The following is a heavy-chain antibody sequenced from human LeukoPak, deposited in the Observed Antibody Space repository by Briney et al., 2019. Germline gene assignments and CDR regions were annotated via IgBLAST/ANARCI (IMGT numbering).Heavy chain of an antibody. CDR1: GFTFDDYG. V-gene: IGHV3-20*04. CDR2: INWNGGST. CDR3: AKGYGWEASYYYYYMDV. J-gene: IGHJ6*03. Sequence: PGGSLRLSCAASGFTFDDYGMSWVRQAPGKGLEWVSGINWNGGSTGYADSVKGRFTISRDNSKYTLYLQMNSLRAEDTAVYYCAKGYGWEASYYYYYMDVWGKGTTVTISS. D-gene: IGHD1-26*01.